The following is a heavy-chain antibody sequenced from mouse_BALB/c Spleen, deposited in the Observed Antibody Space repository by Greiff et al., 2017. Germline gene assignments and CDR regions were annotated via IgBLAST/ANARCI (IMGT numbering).Heavy chain of an antibody. Sequence: EVMLVESGGGLVKPGGSLKLSCAASGFTFSDYYMYWVRQTPEKRLEWVATISDGGSYTYYPDSVKGRFTISRDNAKNNLYLQMSSLKSEDTAMYYCAREGGYYGEGFAYWGQGTLVTVSA. J-gene: IGHJ3*01. CDR1: GFTFSDYY. V-gene: IGHV5-4*02. D-gene: IGHD2-3*01. CDR3: AREGGYYGEGFAY. CDR2: ISDGGSYT.